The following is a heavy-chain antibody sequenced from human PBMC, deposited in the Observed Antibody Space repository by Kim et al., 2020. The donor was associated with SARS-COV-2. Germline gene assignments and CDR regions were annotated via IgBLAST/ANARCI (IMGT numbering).Heavy chain of an antibody. Sequence: SETLSLTCTVSGGSISSYYWSWIRQPPGKGLEWIGYIYYSGSTNYNPSLKSRVTISVDTSKNQFSLKLSSVTAADTAVYYCARDRGGVLGWFDPWGQGTLVTVSS. CDR2: IYYSGST. CDR3: ARDRGGVLGWFDP. CDR1: GGSISSYY. D-gene: IGHD3-10*01. J-gene: IGHJ5*02. V-gene: IGHV4-59*01.